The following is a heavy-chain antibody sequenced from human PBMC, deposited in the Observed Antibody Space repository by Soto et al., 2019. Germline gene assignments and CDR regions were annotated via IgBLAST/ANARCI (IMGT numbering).Heavy chain of an antibody. V-gene: IGHV1-46*01. CDR1: GYTFTSYY. Sequence: ASVKVSCKASGYTFTSYYMHWVRQAPGQGLEWMGIINPSGGSTSYAQKFQGRVTMTRDTSTSTVYMELSSLRSEDTAVYYCAREPPDYYDSSGRGFDYWGQGTLVTVSS. D-gene: IGHD3-22*01. J-gene: IGHJ4*01. CDR3: AREPPDYYDSSGRGFDY. CDR2: INPSGGST.